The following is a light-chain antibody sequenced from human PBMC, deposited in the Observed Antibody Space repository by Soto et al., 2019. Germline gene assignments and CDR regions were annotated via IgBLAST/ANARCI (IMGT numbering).Light chain of an antibody. V-gene: IGKV3-20*01. Sequence: EIVLTQSPGTLSLSPGERATLSCRASQSVTSSYLAWYQHKPGQAPRLLIYGASSRATGIPDRFSGSGSGTAFTLTISRLEPEDSAVYYCHQYGSSPWTFGQGTKVEVK. J-gene: IGKJ1*01. CDR3: HQYGSSPWT. CDR1: QSVTSSY. CDR2: GAS.